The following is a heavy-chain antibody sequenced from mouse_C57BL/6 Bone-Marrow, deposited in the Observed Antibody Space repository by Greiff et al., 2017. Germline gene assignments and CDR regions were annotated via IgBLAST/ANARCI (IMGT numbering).Heavy chain of an antibody. CDR2: INPSNGGT. Sequence: VQLQQPGTELVKPGASVKLSCKASGYTFTSYWMHWVKQRPGQGLEWIGDINPSNGGTNYNEKFKSKATLTVDKSSSTAYMQLSSLTSEDSAVYYCARSRSCYSNCDCAMDYWGQGTSVTVSS. D-gene: IGHD2-5*01. J-gene: IGHJ4*01. V-gene: IGHV1-53*01. CDR1: GYTFTSYW. CDR3: ARSRSCYSNCDCAMDY.